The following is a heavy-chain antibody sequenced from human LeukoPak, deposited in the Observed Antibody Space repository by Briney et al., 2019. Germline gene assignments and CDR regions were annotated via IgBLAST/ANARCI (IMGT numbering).Heavy chain of an antibody. Sequence: GGTLRLSCAASVLTVITNDMPWVPDAPGRGLECGSVRYDDGNTKYADSVQGRFTISRDNSKNTLYLEMNSLSRDDTAVYYCARGVEPLAANTLAYWGQGTLVTVSS. D-gene: IGHD1-14*01. CDR1: VLTVITND. CDR2: RYDDGNT. J-gene: IGHJ4*02. CDR3: ARGVEPLAANTLAY. V-gene: IGHV3-53*01.